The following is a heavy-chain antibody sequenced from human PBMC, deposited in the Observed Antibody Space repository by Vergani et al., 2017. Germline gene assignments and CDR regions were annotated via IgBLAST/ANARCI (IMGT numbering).Heavy chain of an antibody. J-gene: IGHJ4*02. D-gene: IGHD2-2*01. V-gene: IGHV4-59*04. CDR3: ARETQLGYCSSTSCRSFDY. CDR1: GGSISSYY. Sequence: QVQLQQWGAGLLKPSETLSLTCAVYGGSISSYYWSWIRQPPGKGLEWIGYIYYSGSNYYNPSLKSRVTISVDTSTNQFSLKLSSATAADTALYYCARETQLGYCSSTSCRSFDYWGQGTLVTVSS. CDR2: IYYSGSN.